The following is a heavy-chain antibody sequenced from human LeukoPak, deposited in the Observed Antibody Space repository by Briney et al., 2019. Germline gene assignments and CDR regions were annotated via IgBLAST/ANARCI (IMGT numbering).Heavy chain of an antibody. CDR3: ASGSAGPRTRY. V-gene: IGHV4-4*07. Sequence: SETLSLTCTVSGGSISSYYWSWIRQPAGKGLEWIGRIYTSGSTNYNPSLKSRVTMSIDTSKRQFSLKLTSVTAADTAFYYCASGSAGPRTRYWGQGTLVTVSS. J-gene: IGHJ4*02. CDR1: GGSISSYY. D-gene: IGHD1-14*01. CDR2: IYTSGST.